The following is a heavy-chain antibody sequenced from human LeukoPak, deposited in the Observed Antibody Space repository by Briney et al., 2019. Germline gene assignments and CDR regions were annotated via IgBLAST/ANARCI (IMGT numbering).Heavy chain of an antibody. D-gene: IGHD1-7*01. Sequence: SQTLSLTCAISGDSVSSNSAAWNWIRQSPSRGLEWLGRTYYRSKWYNDYAVSVKSPITINPDTSKNQFSLQLNSVTPEDTAVYYCARDGYNWNYGQDAFDIWGQGTMVTVSS. CDR3: ARDGYNWNYGQDAFDI. J-gene: IGHJ3*02. CDR2: TYYRSKWYN. CDR1: GDSVSSNSAA. V-gene: IGHV6-1*01.